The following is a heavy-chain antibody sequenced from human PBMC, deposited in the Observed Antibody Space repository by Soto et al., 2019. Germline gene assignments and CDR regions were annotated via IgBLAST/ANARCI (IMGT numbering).Heavy chain of an antibody. CDR1: GYTFTGYY. D-gene: IGHD6-19*01. V-gene: IGHV1-2*04. CDR3: ARLVLSSGWYFFDY. Sequence: ASVKVSCKASGYTFTGYYMHWVRQAPGQGLEWMGWINPNSGGTNYAQKFQGWVTMTRDTSISTAYMELSRLRSDDTAVYYCARLVLSSGWYFFDYWGQGTLVTVSS. CDR2: INPNSGGT. J-gene: IGHJ4*02.